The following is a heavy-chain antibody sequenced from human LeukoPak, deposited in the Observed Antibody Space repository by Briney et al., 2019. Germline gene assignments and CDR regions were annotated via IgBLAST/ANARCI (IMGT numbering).Heavy chain of an antibody. CDR3: VRDGGSGDDDTSSAFDL. CDR1: GFTFMRSE. V-gene: IGHV3-48*03. CDR2: IVSSGTRI. J-gene: IGHJ3*01. Sequence: GGALRLSCAATGFTFMRSEMNWVRQAPGRGLEWVSYIVSSGTRIFYADSVKGRFTISRDNDKNSLYLQMNSLRVEDKAVYYGVRDGGSGDDDTSSAFDLWGQGTVAIVSS. D-gene: IGHD5-12*01.